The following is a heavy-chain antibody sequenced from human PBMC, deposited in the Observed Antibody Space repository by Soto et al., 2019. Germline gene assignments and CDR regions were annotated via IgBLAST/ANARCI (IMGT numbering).Heavy chain of an antibody. J-gene: IGHJ4*02. Sequence: EVQLLESGGGLVQPGGSLRLSCAASGFTFSNYAMTWVRQAPGKGLEWVSAISGSGGTTYYADSVKGRFTISRDNSKNTLYLQMNSLRVEDTALYYCAKYGGGLAAAAVRPLGASDCWGQGTLVTVSS. V-gene: IGHV3-23*01. D-gene: IGHD6-13*01. CDR3: AKYGGGLAAAAVRPLGASDC. CDR1: GFTFSNYA. CDR2: ISGSGGTT.